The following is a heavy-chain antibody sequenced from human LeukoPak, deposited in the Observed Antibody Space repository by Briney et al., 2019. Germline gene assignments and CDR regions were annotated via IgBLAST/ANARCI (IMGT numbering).Heavy chain of an antibody. Sequence: SETLSLTCTVSGGSISSGSYYWSWIRQPAGKGLEWIGRIHTSGSTNYNPSLKSRVTISVDTSKNQFSLKLNSVTAADTAVYYCARGTRDGYSIHFDYWGQGTLVTVSS. CDR2: IHTSGST. J-gene: IGHJ4*02. D-gene: IGHD5-24*01. CDR3: ARGTRDGYSIHFDY. V-gene: IGHV4-61*02. CDR1: GGSISSGSYY.